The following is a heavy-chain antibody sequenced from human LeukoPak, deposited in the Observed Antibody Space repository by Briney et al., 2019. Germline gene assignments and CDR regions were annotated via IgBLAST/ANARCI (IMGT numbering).Heavy chain of an antibody. CDR1: GGSFSSYY. V-gene: IGHV4-59*01. CDR2: IYYSGSA. CDR3: ARDSSSDYDYVYGMDV. J-gene: IGHJ6*02. D-gene: IGHD3-16*01. Sequence: PSETLSLTCTVPGGSFSSYYWSWIRQPPGEGLEWIGYIYYSGSANYNPSLKSRVTISVDTSKNQFSLKLSSVTAADTDVYYCARDSSSDYDYVYGMDVWGQGTTVTVSS.